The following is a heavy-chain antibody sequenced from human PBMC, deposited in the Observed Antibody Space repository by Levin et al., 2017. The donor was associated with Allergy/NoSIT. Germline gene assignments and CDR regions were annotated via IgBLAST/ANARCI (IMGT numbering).Heavy chain of an antibody. CDR3: AREVGYGDPYYFDY. CDR1: GGTFSSYA. D-gene: IGHD4-17*01. Sequence: KISCKASGGTFSSYAISWVRQAPGQGLEWMGRIIPILGIANYAQKFQGRVTITADKSTSTAYMELSSLRSEDTAVYYCAREVGYGDPYYFDYWGQGTLVTVSS. CDR2: IIPILGIA. J-gene: IGHJ4*02. V-gene: IGHV1-69*04.